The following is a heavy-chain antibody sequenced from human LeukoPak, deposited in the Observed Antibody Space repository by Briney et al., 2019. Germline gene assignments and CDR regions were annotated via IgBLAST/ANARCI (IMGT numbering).Heavy chain of an antibody. CDR1: GGSISSYY. Sequence: SETLSLTCTVSGGSISSYYWSWIRQPPGKGLEWIGYIYYSGSTNYNPSLKSRVTISVDTSKNQFSLKLSSVTAADTAVYYCARQYGSGYFDYWGQGTLVTASS. V-gene: IGHV4-59*08. J-gene: IGHJ4*02. CDR2: IYYSGST. D-gene: IGHD3-22*01. CDR3: ARQYGSGYFDY.